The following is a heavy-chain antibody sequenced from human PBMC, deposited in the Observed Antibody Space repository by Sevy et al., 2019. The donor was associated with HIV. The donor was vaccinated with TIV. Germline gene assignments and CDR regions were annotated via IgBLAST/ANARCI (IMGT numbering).Heavy chain of an antibody. CDR1: GYTVTGYY. J-gene: IGHJ4*02. CDR3: AREYYDLWSGYLLVLDPLDY. V-gene: IGHV1-2*02. Sequence: ASVKVSCKASGYTVTGYYMHWVRQAPGQGLEWMGWTNPNSGGTNYAQKFQGRVTMTRETSISTAYMELSRLRSDDTAVYYCAREYYDLWSGYLLVLDPLDYWGQGTLVTVSS. CDR2: TNPNSGGT. D-gene: IGHD3-3*01.